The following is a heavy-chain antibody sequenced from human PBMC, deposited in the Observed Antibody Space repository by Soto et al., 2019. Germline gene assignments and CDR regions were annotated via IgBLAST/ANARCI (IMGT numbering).Heavy chain of an antibody. V-gene: IGHV1-69*12. CDR1: GGTFSSYA. D-gene: IGHD3-10*01. J-gene: IGHJ6*02. Sequence: QVQLVQSGAEVKKPGSSVKVSCKASGGTFSSYAISWVRQAPGQGLEWMGGIIPIFGTANYAQKFQGGVTITADESTSTAYMELSSLRSEDTAVYYCATAVGPPPDYYYYYGMDVWGQGTTVTVSS. CDR3: ATAVGPPPDYYYYYGMDV. CDR2: IIPIFGTA.